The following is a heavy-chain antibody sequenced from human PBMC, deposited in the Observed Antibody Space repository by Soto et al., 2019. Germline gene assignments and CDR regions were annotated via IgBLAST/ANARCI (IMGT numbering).Heavy chain of an antibody. V-gene: IGHV1-8*01. CDR1: GYTFTSYD. CDR3: ARRAETNGWNGFGADKYYFDF. J-gene: IGHJ4*02. CDR2: MNPNTGNS. D-gene: IGHD1-1*01. Sequence: ASVQVSCKASGYTFTSYDIYWVRQATGQGLEWMGWMNPNTGNSGYAQKFQGRVTMTSDTSISTAHMELSSLRSEDTAVYYCARRAETNGWNGFGADKYYFDFWGQGTLVTVSS.